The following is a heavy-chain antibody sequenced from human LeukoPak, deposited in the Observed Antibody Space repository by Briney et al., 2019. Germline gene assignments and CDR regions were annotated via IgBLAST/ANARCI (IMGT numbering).Heavy chain of an antibody. CDR3: ARESLFGYSSADY. CDR1: GMTFSHRW. J-gene: IGHJ4*02. D-gene: IGHD6-19*01. Sequence: GGSLRLSCAASGMTFSHRWMHWVRQAPGKGLVWVSLIKNDGRTTIYADSVKGRFTISRDNAKNSLYLQMNSLRAEDTAVYYCARESLFGYSSADYWGQGTLVTVSS. V-gene: IGHV3-74*01. CDR2: IKNDGRTT.